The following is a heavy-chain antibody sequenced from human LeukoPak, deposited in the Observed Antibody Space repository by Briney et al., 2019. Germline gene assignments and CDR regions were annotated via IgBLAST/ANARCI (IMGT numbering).Heavy chain of an antibody. J-gene: IGHJ4*02. CDR1: GFTFRSFE. Sequence: QPGGSLRLSCAASGFTFRSFEMNWVRQAPGKGPGWVSYISGTGAAMYYADSVKGRFTISRDNAKNSLYLQMNSLRAEDTAVYYCAREGDLYDRSTSSQFDYWGQGTLVTVSS. CDR2: ISGTGAAM. V-gene: IGHV3-48*03. CDR3: AREGDLYDRSTSSQFDY. D-gene: IGHD3-22*01.